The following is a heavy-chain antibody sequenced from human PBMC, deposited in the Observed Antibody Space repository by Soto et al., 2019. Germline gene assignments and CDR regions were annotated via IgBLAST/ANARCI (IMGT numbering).Heavy chain of an antibody. J-gene: IGHJ4*02. V-gene: IGHV3-23*01. CDR1: GFTFSSYA. CDR3: ARVRFGELV. D-gene: IGHD3-10*01. CDR2: IGVGGGDR. Sequence: GGSLRLSCAASGFTFSSYAMSWVRQAPGKGLEWVSIIGVGGGDRYYPESVKGRLTISRDNSRGTLYLEMNSLRDEDTAVYYCARVRFGELVWGQGTLVTVSS.